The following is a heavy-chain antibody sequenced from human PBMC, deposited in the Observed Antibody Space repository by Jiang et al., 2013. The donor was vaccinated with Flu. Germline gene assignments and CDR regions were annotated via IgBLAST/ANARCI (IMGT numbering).Heavy chain of an antibody. CDR3: ARGRGGMTLCYFDY. J-gene: IGHJ4*02. CDR2: ISSSSSTI. CDR1: GFTFSSYS. V-gene: IGHV3-48*01. Sequence: QLLESGGGVVQPGRSLRLSCAASGFTFSSYSMNWVRQAPGKGLEWVSYISSSSSTIYYADSVKGQFTISRDNAKNSLYLQMNSLRAEDTAVYYCARGRGGMTLCYFDYWGQGTLVTVSS. D-gene: IGHD3-10*01.